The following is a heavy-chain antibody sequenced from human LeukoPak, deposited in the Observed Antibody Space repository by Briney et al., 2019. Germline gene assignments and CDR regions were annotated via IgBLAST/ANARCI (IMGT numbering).Heavy chain of an antibody. CDR2: IYYSGST. Sequence: PSETLSLTCTVSGGSISSYYWSWIRQTPGKGLEWIGYIYYSGSTNFNPSLKSRVTISVDTSKNQFSLKMSSVTAADTAVYFCARGSPPGYYYDYYMDVWGKGTTVTISS. CDR1: GGSISSYY. CDR3: ARGSPPGYYYDYYMDV. D-gene: IGHD6-19*01. J-gene: IGHJ6*03. V-gene: IGHV4-59*01.